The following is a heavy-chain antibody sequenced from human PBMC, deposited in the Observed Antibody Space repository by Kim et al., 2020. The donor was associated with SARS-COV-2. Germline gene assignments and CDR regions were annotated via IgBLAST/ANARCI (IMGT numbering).Heavy chain of an antibody. CDR2: MNPNSGNT. Sequence: ASVKVSCKASGYTFTSYDINWVRQATGQGLEWMGWMNPNSGNTGYAQKFQGRVTMTRNTSISTAYMELSSLRSEDTAVYYCARLAVAGSGLVGLEYYYYYGMDVWGQGTTVTVSS. J-gene: IGHJ6*02. V-gene: IGHV1-8*01. CDR3: ARLAVAGSGLVGLEYYYYYGMDV. D-gene: IGHD6-19*01. CDR1: GYTFTSYD.